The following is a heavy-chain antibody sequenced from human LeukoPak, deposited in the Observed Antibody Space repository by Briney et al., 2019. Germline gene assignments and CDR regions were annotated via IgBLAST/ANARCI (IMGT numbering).Heavy chain of an antibody. CDR2: IYHSGST. Sequence: SETLSLTCSVSGYSISSGNYWGWIRLPPGKGLQWIGSIYHSGSTYYNPSLKSRVTISVDTSKNQFSLKLSSVTAADTAVYYCARVEYSSSCDYWGQGTLVTVSS. CDR1: GYSISSGNY. D-gene: IGHD6-6*01. CDR3: ARVEYSSSCDY. V-gene: IGHV4-38-2*01. J-gene: IGHJ4*02.